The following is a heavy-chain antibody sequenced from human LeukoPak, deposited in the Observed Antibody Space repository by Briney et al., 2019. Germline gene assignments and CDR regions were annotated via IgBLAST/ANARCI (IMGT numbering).Heavy chain of an antibody. D-gene: IGHD6-13*01. J-gene: IGHJ4*02. V-gene: IGHV4-4*07. CDR3: ARAAGAAGGQYFDY. Sequence: SETLSLTCTVSGGSISGYYWSWIRQSAGQGLEWLGRVYSNGDTRYNPSLTSRVTMSVDTSNNQLSLNLGPVTAADTAVYYCARAAGAAGGQYFDYWGQGTLVTVSS. CDR1: GGSISGYY. CDR2: VYSNGDT.